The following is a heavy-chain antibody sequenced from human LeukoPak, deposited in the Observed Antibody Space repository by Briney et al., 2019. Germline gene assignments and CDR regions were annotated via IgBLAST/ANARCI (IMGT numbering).Heavy chain of an antibody. CDR2: ISAYNGNT. J-gene: IGHJ4*02. D-gene: IGHD6-13*01. Sequence: GASVKVSCKASGYTFTSYGISWVRQAPGQGLEWMGWISAYNGNTNYVQKLQGRVTMTTDTSTSKAYMELRSLRSDDTAVYYCARDGSRIAAAGTNHFDYWGQGTLVTVSS. CDR3: ARDGSRIAAAGTNHFDY. V-gene: IGHV1-18*01. CDR1: GYTFTSYG.